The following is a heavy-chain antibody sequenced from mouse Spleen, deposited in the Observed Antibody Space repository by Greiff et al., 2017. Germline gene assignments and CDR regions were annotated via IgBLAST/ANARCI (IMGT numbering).Heavy chain of an antibody. CDR3: ARQGGYDWYFDV. J-gene: IGHJ1*01. D-gene: IGHD3-1*01. CDR1: GFTFSSYA. V-gene: IGHV5-9*04. Sequence: EVKLEESGGGLVKLGGSLKLSCAASGFTFSSYAMSWVRQTPEKRLEWVATISSGGGNTYYPDSVKGRFTISRDNAKNTLYLQMSSLKSEDTAMYYCARQGGYDWYFDVWGAGTTVTVSS. CDR2: ISSGGGNT.